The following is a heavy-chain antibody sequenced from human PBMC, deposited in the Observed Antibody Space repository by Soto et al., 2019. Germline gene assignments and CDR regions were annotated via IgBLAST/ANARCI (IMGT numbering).Heavy chain of an antibody. CDR3: ARRAGNRRGYPIDS. J-gene: IGHJ4*02. Sequence: SETLSLTCAVSGGSIRSDGSYWTWIRQLPGGGLEWIGYIYYSGSTSYNPSLESRASISVDSSENQFSLRLTSVTAADTAVYYCARRAGNRRGYPIDSXGQGTLVTVSS. V-gene: IGHV4-31*11. CDR1: GGSIRSDGSY. D-gene: IGHD5-18*01. CDR2: IYYSGST.